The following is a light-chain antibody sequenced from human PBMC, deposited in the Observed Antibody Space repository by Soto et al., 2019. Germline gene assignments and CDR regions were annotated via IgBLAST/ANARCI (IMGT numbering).Light chain of an antibody. CDR2: ADS. V-gene: IGLV3-21*02. J-gene: IGLJ1*01. Sequence: SYELTQPTSVSVAPGQTAIVTCDGNNIGSNSVHWYQQKPGRAPVLVVYADSDRPSGVPERFSGSNSGNTATLTISRVEAGDEADYYCQVWDSSTDDLYVFGPGTKLTVL. CDR3: QVWDSSTDDLYV. CDR1: NIGSNS.